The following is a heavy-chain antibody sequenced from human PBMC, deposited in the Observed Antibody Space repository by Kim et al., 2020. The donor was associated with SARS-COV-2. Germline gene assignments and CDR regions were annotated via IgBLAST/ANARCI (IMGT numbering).Heavy chain of an antibody. CDR1: GFTFSSYA. CDR3: AKGRAALFDY. J-gene: IGHJ4*02. Sequence: GGSLRLSCAASGFTFSSYAMSWVRQAPGKGLEWVSAISGSGGSTYYADSVKGRFTISRDNSKNTMYLQMNSLRAEATAVYYCAKGRAALFDYWGQGTLVTVSS. D-gene: IGHD2-15*01. V-gene: IGHV3-23*01. CDR2: ISGSGGST.